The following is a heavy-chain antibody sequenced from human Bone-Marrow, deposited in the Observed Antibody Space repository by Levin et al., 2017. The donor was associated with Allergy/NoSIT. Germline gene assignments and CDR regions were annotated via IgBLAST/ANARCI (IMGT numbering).Heavy chain of an antibody. CDR3: TSGDYYYMDV. V-gene: IGHV3-15*07. J-gene: IGHJ6*03. CDR2: IKSKSDGGTT. Sequence: GGSLRLSCAGSGFTFNNFWMNWVRQAPGKGLEWVGRIKSKSDGGTTDYAAPVKGRFTISRDDSKNTLSLQMNSLKTEDTAMYYCTSGDYYYMDVWGNGTTVTVSS. CDR1: GFTFNNFW.